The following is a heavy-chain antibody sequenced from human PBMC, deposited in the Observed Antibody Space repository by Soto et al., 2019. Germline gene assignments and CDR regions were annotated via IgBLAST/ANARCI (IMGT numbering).Heavy chain of an antibody. J-gene: IGHJ4*02. CDR3: ATVAVRGWNTFDH. V-gene: IGHV1-69*01. Sequence: QVHLVQSGAEVMKPGSSLTLSCKASGGIFSDYSFTWVRQVPGHGPEWMGGIVPIRRSTNYPQRFQGRATFTAAESTRAAYMELTSMSSDDTAVYYCATVAVRGWNTFDHWGQGTLVTVSS. D-gene: IGHD1-1*01. CDR1: GGIFSDYS. CDR2: IVPIRRST.